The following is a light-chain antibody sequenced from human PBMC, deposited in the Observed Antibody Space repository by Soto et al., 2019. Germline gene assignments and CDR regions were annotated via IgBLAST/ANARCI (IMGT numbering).Light chain of an antibody. Sequence: DIEMTQSPSTLSASVGDRLTITCRASQTIRRWLAWYQQRPGKAPKVLIYDASTLESGVPARFSGSGTETEFPLTISSLQPEDSATYYCHHYNSDPWTFGQGTKVEFK. V-gene: IGKV1-5*01. CDR3: HHYNSDPWT. J-gene: IGKJ1*01. CDR1: QTIRRW. CDR2: DAS.